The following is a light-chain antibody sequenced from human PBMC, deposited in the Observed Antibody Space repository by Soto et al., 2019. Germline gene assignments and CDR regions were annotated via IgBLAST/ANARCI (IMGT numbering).Light chain of an antibody. CDR1: SSDVGGFNS. CDR3: SSYTSPMTTV. J-gene: IGLJ1*01. V-gene: IGLV2-14*03. CDR2: DVV. Sequence: QSALTQPASVSGSPGQSITISCTGTSSDVGGFNSVSWYQLRPGTAPKLILYDVVDRPSGVSYRFSGSKSGNTASLTISGLQAADEADYFCSSYTSPMTTVCGSGTKVTV.